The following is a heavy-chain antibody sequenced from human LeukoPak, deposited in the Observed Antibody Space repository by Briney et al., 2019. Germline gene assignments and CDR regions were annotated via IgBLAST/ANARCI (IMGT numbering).Heavy chain of an antibody. J-gene: IGHJ4*02. V-gene: IGHV4-59*01. CDR3: ASGSYSFYYFDY. Sequence: SETLSLTCTVSGGSIRSYYWSWIRQPPGKGLEWIGYIYYSGSTIYNPSLKSRVTISLDTSKNQFSLKLSSVTAADTAVYYCASGSYSFYYFDYWDQGTLVTVSS. CDR1: GGSIRSYY. CDR2: IYYSGST. D-gene: IGHD1-26*01.